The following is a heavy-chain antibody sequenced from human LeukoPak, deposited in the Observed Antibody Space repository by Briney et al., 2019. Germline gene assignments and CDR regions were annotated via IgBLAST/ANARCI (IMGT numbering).Heavy chain of an antibody. CDR1: GFTFSSYS. J-gene: IGHJ4*02. D-gene: IGHD3-3*01. V-gene: IGHV3-21*01. Sequence: GGSLRLSCAASGFTFSSYSMTWVRQAPGKGLEWVSSISSSSSYIYYADSVKGRFTISRDNAKNSLYLQMNSLRAEDTAVYYCARDGGYDFWSGGDYWGQGTLVTVSS. CDR3: ARDGGYDFWSGGDY. CDR2: ISSSSSYI.